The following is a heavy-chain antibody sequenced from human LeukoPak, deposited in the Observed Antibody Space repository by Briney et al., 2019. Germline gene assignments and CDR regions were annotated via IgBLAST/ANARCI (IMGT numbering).Heavy chain of an antibody. CDR3: ARDISVAGTDYYYGMDV. Sequence: PGGSLRLSCAASGFTFSSYAMSWVRQAPGKGLEWVSAISGSGGSTYYADSVKGRFTISRDNSKNTLYLQMNSLRAEDTAVNYCARDISVAGTDYYYGMDVWGQGTTVPVSS. J-gene: IGHJ6*02. CDR1: GFTFSSYA. D-gene: IGHD6-19*01. CDR2: ISGSGGST. V-gene: IGHV3-23*01.